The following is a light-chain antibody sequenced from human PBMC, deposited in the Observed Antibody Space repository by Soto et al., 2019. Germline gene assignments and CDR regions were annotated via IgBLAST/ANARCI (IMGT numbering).Light chain of an antibody. V-gene: IGKV1-5*01. CDR1: QSISRW. CDR3: HHYTRA. Sequence: DLQMTQSPSTLSASVGDRVTITCRASQSISRWLAWYQQKPGKAPKLLIHDASTLESGVPSRFSGSGSGTEFTLTITSLQPDDFATYYCHHYTRAFGQGTKVDIK. J-gene: IGKJ1*01. CDR2: DAS.